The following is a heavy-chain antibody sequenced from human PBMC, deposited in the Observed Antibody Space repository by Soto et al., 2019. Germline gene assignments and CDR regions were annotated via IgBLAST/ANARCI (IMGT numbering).Heavy chain of an antibody. CDR1: GGTFSNYA. Sequence: SVKVSCKASGGTFSNYAFSWVRQAPGQGLEWVGGIIPVFRTGNYPQKFQGRVTITADEFTSTVYMDLNSLRSEDTAVYYCARGYCSGGSCYYYYYYYMDVWGQGTTVTVSS. D-gene: IGHD2-15*01. CDR2: IIPVFRTG. CDR3: ARGYCSGGSCYYYYYYYMDV. J-gene: IGHJ6*03. V-gene: IGHV1-69*13.